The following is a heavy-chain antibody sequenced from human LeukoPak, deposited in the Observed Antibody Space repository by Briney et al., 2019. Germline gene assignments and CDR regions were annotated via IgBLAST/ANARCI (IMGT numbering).Heavy chain of an antibody. D-gene: IGHD5-18*01. V-gene: IGHV4-39*02. CDR2: IYYSGST. CDR1: GGSISSSSYY. Sequence: SETLSLTCTVSGGSISSSSYYWGWIRQPPGKGLEWIGSIYYSGSTYYNPSLKSRVTISVDTSKNQFSLKLSSVTAADTAVYYCARDRVVDTAFDAFDIWGQGTMVTVSS. J-gene: IGHJ3*02. CDR3: ARDRVVDTAFDAFDI.